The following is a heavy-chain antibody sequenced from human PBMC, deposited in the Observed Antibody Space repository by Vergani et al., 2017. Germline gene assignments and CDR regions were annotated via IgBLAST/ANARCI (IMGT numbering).Heavy chain of an antibody. CDR1: GFTVSSNY. CDR3: AKDDRVTMVRGVIRTRGYYYYMDV. Sequence: EVQLVESGGGLIQPGGSLRLSCAASGFTVSSNYMSWVRQAPGKGLEWVSAISGSGGSTYYADSVKGRFTISRDNSKNTLYLQMNSLRAEDTAVYYCAKDDRVTMVRGVIRTRGYYYYMDVWGKGTTVTVSS. CDR2: ISGSGGST. D-gene: IGHD3-10*01. J-gene: IGHJ6*03. V-gene: IGHV3-23*04.